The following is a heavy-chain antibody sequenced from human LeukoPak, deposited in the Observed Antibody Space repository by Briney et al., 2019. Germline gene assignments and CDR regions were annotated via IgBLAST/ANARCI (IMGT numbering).Heavy chain of an antibody. Sequence: ASLKVSCKASGDTFSGYYMHWVRQAPGQGLEWMGWSHLNSGGTNYAQNSQGRVTMTRDTSITTVYMELSSLRSDDTAVYYCARDRILREYGYGMDVWGQGTTVIVSS. J-gene: IGHJ6*02. CDR3: ARDRILREYGYGMDV. CDR1: GDTFSGYY. V-gene: IGHV1-2*02. D-gene: IGHD3-10*01. CDR2: SHLNSGGT.